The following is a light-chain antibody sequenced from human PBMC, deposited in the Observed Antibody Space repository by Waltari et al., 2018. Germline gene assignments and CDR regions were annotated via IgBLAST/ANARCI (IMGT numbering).Light chain of an antibody. CDR2: AIS. Sequence: EIVMTQSPASLSVSPGDRATISCRASQSIGSRLAWYQQKRGQAPILLIYAISTGATGIPARLSGSGSGTEFTITISSLQSEDSATYYCHQYTASHTFGQGTELEI. J-gene: IGKJ2*01. V-gene: IGKV3-15*01. CDR3: HQYTASHT. CDR1: QSIGSR.